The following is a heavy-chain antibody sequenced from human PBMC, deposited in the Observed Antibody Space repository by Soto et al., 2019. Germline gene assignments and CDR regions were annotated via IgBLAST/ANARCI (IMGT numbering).Heavy chain of an antibody. CDR1: GFTVSSNY. Sequence: GGSLRLSCAASGFTVSSNYMSWVRQAPGKGLEWVSVIYSGGSTYYADSVKGRFTISRDNSKNTLYLQMNSLRAEDTAVYYCARAPYDFWSGYLKSGMDVWGQGTTVTVSS. CDR2: IYSGGST. J-gene: IGHJ6*02. CDR3: ARAPYDFWSGYLKSGMDV. V-gene: IGHV3-53*01. D-gene: IGHD3-3*01.